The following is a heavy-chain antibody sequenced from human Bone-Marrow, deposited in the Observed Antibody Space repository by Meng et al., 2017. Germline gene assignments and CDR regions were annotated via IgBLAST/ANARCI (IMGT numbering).Heavy chain of an antibody. CDR2: INPSGGST. J-gene: IGHJ5*02. CDR1: GYTFSSYY. Sequence: ASVKVSCKASGYTFSSYYMHWVRQAPGQGLEWMGIINPSGGSTSYAQKFQGRVTMTRDTSTSTVYMDLSSLRSDDTAVYYCARVCKYGDYPHTGSSDNWFDPWGQGTLVTVSS. CDR3: ARVCKYGDYPHTGSSDNWFDP. V-gene: IGHV1-46*01. D-gene: IGHD4-17*01.